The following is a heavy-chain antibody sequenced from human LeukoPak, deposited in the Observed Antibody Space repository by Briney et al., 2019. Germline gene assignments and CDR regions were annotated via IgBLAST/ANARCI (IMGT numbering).Heavy chain of an antibody. CDR1: GGSFSGYY. J-gene: IGHJ3*02. V-gene: IGHV4-34*01. D-gene: IGHD2-21*01. Sequence: PSETLSLTCAVYGGSFSGYYWSWLRQPPGKGLEWIGEINHSGSTNYNPSLKSRVTISVDTSKNQFSLKLSSVTAADTAVYYCARATYHCGGDCYHDAFDIWGQGTMVTVSS. CDR2: INHSGST. CDR3: ARATYHCGGDCYHDAFDI.